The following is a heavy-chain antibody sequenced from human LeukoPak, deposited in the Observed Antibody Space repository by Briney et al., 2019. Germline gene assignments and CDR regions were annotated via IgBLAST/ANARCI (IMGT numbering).Heavy chain of an antibody. D-gene: IGHD3-10*01. CDR1: GFTFSSYA. CDR3: AKDAGAYYYGSGSYYNYYYYMDV. CDR2: ISYDGSNK. J-gene: IGHJ6*03. Sequence: PGRSLRLSCAASGFTFSSYAMHWVRQAPGKGLEWVAVISYDGSNKYYADSVKGRFTISRDNSKYTLYLQMNSLRAEDTAVYYCAKDAGAYYYGSGSYYNYYYYMDVWGKGTTVTISS. V-gene: IGHV3-30*04.